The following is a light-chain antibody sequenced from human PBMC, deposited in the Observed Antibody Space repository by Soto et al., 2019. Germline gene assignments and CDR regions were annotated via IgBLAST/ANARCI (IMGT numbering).Light chain of an antibody. CDR3: QSYDSSLRGSEV. V-gene: IGLV1-40*01. CDR1: SSNIGAGHD. J-gene: IGLJ1*01. Sequence: QSLRTQPPSVSGAPGQRVTISCTGSSSNIGAGHDVHWYQQLPGTAPKLLIYGNSNRPSGVPDRFSGSKSGTSASLAITGLQAEDEADYYCQSYDSSLRGSEVFGTGTKVTVL. CDR2: GNS.